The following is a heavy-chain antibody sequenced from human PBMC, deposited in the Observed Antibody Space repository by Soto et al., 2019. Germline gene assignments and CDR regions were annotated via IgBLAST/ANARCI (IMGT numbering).Heavy chain of an antibody. J-gene: IGHJ4*02. D-gene: IGHD3-9*01. CDR2: FSSSGSTI. CDR3: ARGQDDILTVYAY. Sequence: GGSLRLSCAASGFTFSDYYMSWIRQAPGKGLEWVSYFSSSGSTIYYADSVKGRFTISRDNAKNSLYLQMNSLRAEDTAVYYCARGQDDILTVYAYWGQGTLVTVSS. CDR1: GFTFSDYY. V-gene: IGHV3-11*01.